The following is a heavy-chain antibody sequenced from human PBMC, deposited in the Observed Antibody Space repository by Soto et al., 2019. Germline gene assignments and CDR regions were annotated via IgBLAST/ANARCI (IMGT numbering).Heavy chain of an antibody. CDR1: GYTFNSYG. Sequence: ASVKVSWKASGYTFNSYGISWVRQAPGQGLEWLGWISPYNDDTKYAQRLQGRVTMSTDTSSRTAYMHLRSLRSDDTAVYFCARGGHYDSSGSRNYHYYGMDVWG. J-gene: IGHJ6*02. V-gene: IGHV1-18*01. D-gene: IGHD3-22*01. CDR2: ISPYNDDT. CDR3: ARGGHYDSSGSRNYHYYGMDV.